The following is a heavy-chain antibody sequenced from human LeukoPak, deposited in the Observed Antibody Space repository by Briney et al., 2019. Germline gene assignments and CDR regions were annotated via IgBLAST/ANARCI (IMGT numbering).Heavy chain of an antibody. Sequence: GGSLRLSCAASGFNISNHYMSWVRQAPGKGLKWVSIIYSGGTTHYAASVKGRFNISRDTSENTLYLQMNSLRDEDTAVYFCVRDQAYYGSGSYSWYFDIWGRGTPVTVSS. CDR2: IYSGGTT. CDR3: VRDQAYYGSGSYSWYFDI. D-gene: IGHD3-10*01. J-gene: IGHJ2*01. V-gene: IGHV3-66*01. CDR1: GFNISNHY.